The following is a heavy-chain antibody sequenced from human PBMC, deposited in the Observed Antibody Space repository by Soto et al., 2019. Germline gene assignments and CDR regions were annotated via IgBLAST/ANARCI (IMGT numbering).Heavy chain of an antibody. V-gene: IGHV3-30*18. D-gene: IGHD2-2*02. Sequence: QVQLVESGGGVVQPGRSLRLSCAASGFTFSGYGMHWVRQAPGKGLEWVAVISYDGSNKYYADSVKGRFTISRDNSMNTLHLQMNSLRAEDTAVYYCAKDSEPAAIVYYYGMDVWGQGTTVTVSS. J-gene: IGHJ6*02. CDR2: ISYDGSNK. CDR1: GFTFSGYG. CDR3: AKDSEPAAIVYYYGMDV.